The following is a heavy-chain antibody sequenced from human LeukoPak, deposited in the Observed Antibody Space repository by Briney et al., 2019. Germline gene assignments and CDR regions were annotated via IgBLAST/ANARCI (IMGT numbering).Heavy chain of an antibody. Sequence: ASVKVSCKVSGYTLTELSMHWVRQAPGKGLEWMGGFDPEDGETIYAQKFQGRVTMTEDTSTDTAYMELSSLRSEDTAVYYCATGGRRWLQYDYWGQETLVTVSS. J-gene: IGHJ4*02. CDR2: FDPEDGET. D-gene: IGHD5-24*01. CDR3: ATGGRRWLQYDY. CDR1: GYTLTELS. V-gene: IGHV1-24*01.